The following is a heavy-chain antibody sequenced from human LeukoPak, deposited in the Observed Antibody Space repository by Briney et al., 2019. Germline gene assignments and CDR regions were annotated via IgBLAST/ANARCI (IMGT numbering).Heavy chain of an antibody. V-gene: IGHV3-7*01. CDR2: IKTDGSEK. D-gene: IGHD6-13*01. J-gene: IGHJ4*02. Sequence: GGSLRLSCEGSGFTFSNYWMGWVRQAPGKGLQWVANIKTDGSEKYYVDSVKGRFTISRDNAKNSLYLQMNSLRAEDTAVYYCARDGGYSSSFFDYWGQGTLVTVSS. CDR1: GFTFSNYW. CDR3: ARDGGYSSSFFDY.